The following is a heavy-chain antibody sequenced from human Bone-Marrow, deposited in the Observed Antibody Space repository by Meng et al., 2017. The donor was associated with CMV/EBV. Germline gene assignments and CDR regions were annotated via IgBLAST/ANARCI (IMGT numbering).Heavy chain of an antibody. V-gene: IGHV1-18*01. CDR1: GYTFTSYG. Sequence: ASVKVSCKASGYTFTSYGISWVRQAPGQGLEWMGWISAYNGNTNYAQKLQGRVTMTTDTSTSTAYMELRSLRSEDTAVYYCARAYSSSWYGYYYYGMDVWGQGTTVTVSS. D-gene: IGHD6-13*01. J-gene: IGHJ6*02. CDR3: ARAYSSSWYGYYYYGMDV. CDR2: ISAYNGNT.